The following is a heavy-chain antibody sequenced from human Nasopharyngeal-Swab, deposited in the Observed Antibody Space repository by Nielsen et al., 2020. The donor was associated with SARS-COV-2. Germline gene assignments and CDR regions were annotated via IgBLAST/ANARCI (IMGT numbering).Heavy chain of an antibody. CDR3: TTGRYSSGWRGKTYYFDY. V-gene: IGHV3-15*01. D-gene: IGHD6-19*01. J-gene: IGHJ4*01. Sequence: WIRQPPGKGLEWVGRIKSKTDGGTTDYAAPVKGRFTISRDDSKNTLYLQMNSLKTEDTAVYYCTTGRYSSGWRGKTYYFDYWGQEPWSPSPQ. CDR2: IKSKTDGGTT.